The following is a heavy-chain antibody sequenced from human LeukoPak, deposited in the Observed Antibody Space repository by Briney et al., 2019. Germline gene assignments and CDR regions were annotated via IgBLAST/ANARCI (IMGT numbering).Heavy chain of an antibody. D-gene: IGHD6-13*01. CDR3: AKVGSSSWYSRINNWFDP. CDR2: ISGSGGST. J-gene: IGHJ5*02. V-gene: IGHV3-23*01. CDR1: GFTFSSYA. Sequence: LSGGSLRLSCAASGFTFSSYAMSWVRQAPGKGLEWVSAISGSGGSTYYADSVKGRFTISRDNSKNTLYLQMNSLRAEDTAVYYCAKVGSSSWYSRINNWFDPWGQGTLATVSS.